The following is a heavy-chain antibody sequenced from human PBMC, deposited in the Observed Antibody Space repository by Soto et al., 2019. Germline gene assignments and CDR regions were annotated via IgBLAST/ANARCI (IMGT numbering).Heavy chain of an antibody. CDR1: GFTFSSYA. V-gene: IGHV3-23*01. D-gene: IGHD5-18*01. Sequence: GGSLRLSCAASGFTFSSYAMSWVRQAPGKGLEWVSAISGSGGSTYYADSVKGRFTISRDNSKNTLYLQMNSLRAEDTAVYYCAKDLSSTAMVLAAAVGAFDIWGQGTMVTVSS. CDR2: ISGSGGST. J-gene: IGHJ3*02. CDR3: AKDLSSTAMVLAAAVGAFDI.